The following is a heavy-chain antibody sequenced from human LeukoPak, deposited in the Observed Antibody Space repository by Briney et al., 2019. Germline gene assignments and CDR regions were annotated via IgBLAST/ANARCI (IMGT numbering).Heavy chain of an antibody. CDR1: GGTFSSYA. Sequence: SSVKVSCKASGGTFSSYAISWVRQAPGQGLEWMGGIIPIFGTANYAQKFQGRVTITTDESTSTAYMELSSLRSEDTAVYYCARDVAGPMRVGSYDYWGQGTLVTVYS. CDR3: ARDVAGPMRVGSYDY. J-gene: IGHJ4*02. V-gene: IGHV1-69*05. CDR2: IIPIFGTA. D-gene: IGHD2-15*01.